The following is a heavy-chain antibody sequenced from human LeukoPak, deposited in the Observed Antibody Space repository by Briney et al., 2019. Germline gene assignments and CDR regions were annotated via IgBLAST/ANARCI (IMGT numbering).Heavy chain of an antibody. J-gene: IGHJ4*02. CDR3: ARGLGDYYDTSDYYYAVPAH. CDR2: INPNSGNT. V-gene: IGHV1-8*02. Sequence: ASVKVSCKASGYTFTGYYMHWVRQAPGQGLEWMGWINPNSGNTAYAQKFQGRVTMTRNTSISTAYMELSSLRSEDTAVYYCARGLGDYYDTSDYYYAVPAHWGQGTLVTVSS. D-gene: IGHD3-22*01. CDR1: GYTFTGYY.